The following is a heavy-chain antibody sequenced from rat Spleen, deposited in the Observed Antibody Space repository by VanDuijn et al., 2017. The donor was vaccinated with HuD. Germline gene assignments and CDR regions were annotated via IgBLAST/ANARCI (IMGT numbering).Heavy chain of an antibody. V-gene: IGHV5S11*01. D-gene: IGHD1-12*03. CDR3: ARLDGYYHYVMDA. CDR1: GLTFSNYY. CDR2: ISTSGSRT. J-gene: IGHJ4*01. Sequence: EVQLVESGGGLVQPGRSLKLSCAASGLTFSNYYMAWVRQPPKKGLEWVATISTSGSRTYYPDSVKGRFTIPRDNAKRSLYLQRNSLKSEETATYYCARLDGYYHYVMDAWGQGASVTVSS.